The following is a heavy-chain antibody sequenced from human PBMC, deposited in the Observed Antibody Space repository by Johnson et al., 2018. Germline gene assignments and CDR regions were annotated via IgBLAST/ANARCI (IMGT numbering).Heavy chain of an antibody. J-gene: IGHJ6*02. CDR3: AREALGSMDV. CDR1: GFTLYIYT. Sequence: EVQLVETGGGLVKPGGSLRLSCAVSGFTLYIYTMNWVRQAPGKGLEWVSSISSSNSYIYYADSLKGRFTISRDNAKNSLYLQMNNLRAEDTAVYYCAREALGSMDVWGQGTTVTVSS. V-gene: IGHV3-21*01. CDR2: ISSSNSYI.